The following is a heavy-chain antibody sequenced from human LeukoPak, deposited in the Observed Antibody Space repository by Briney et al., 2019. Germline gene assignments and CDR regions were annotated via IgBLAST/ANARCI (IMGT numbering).Heavy chain of an antibody. V-gene: IGHV3-11*05. CDR3: ARGSGCAYYYFDY. J-gene: IGHJ4*02. CDR2: ISSSSSYT. D-gene: IGHD5-12*01. CDR1: GFTFSDYY. Sequence: GGSLRLSCAASGFTFSDYYMSWIRQAPGKGLEWLSYISSSSSYTNYADSVKGRFTISRDNAKNSLYLQMNSLRAEDTAVYYCARGSGCAYYYFDYWGQGTLVTVSS.